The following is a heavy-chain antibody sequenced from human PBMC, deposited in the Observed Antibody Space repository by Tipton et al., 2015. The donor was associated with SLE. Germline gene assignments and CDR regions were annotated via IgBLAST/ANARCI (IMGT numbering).Heavy chain of an antibody. D-gene: IGHD5-12*01. Sequence: TLSLTCTVSGGSINNYYWSWIRQPPGKGLEWIGYSYYSGSTNCNPSLQSRVTISIDTSKNQLSLMLNSVTSADTALYYCARGDSAYDLPDYWGQGTLVTVSS. J-gene: IGHJ4*02. CDR1: GGSINNYY. CDR3: ARGDSAYDLPDY. CDR2: SYYSGST. V-gene: IGHV4-59*01.